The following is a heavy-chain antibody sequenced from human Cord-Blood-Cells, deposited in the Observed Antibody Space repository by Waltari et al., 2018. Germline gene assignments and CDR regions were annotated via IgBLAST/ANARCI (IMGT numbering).Heavy chain of an antibody. V-gene: IGHV4-61*09. D-gene: IGHD6-13*01. CDR3: ARGTDSSFDY. CDR2: IYTSGST. J-gene: IGHJ4*02. CDR1: AGSISMPSYH. Sequence: QVQLQESGPGLVKPSQTLSLTCTVSAGSISMPSYHWRWTRQPAGKGLEWIGYIYTSGSTNYNPSLKSRVTISVDTSKNQFSLKLSSVTAADTAVYYCARGTDSSFDYWGQGTLVTVSS.